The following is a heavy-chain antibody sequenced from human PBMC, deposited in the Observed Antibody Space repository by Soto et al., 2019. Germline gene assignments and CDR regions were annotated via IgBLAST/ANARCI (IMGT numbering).Heavy chain of an antibody. V-gene: IGHV3-30*03. CDR1: GRTFGDCG. CDR3: ARDPREGSSWYYFDY. J-gene: IGHJ4*02. D-gene: IGHD6-13*01. CDR2: ISYDGSNK. Sequence: GGSPSDWSGAAGRTFGDCGGSWVRPKPGKGLEWVAVISYDGSNKYYADSVKGRFTISRDNSKNTLYLQMNSLRAEDTAVYYCARDPREGSSWYYFDYWGQGTLVTVSS.